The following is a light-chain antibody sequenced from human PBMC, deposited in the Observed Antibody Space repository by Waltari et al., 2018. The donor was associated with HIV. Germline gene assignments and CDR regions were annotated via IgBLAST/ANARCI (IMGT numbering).Light chain of an antibody. CDR2: DNT. V-gene: IGLV1-40*01. CDR1: SSNIGAGYD. J-gene: IGLJ2*01. CDR3: QSYPASLTVSLI. Sequence: QSVLTQPPSVSGAPGQRVTISCTGNSSNIGAGYDVHWYQQLPGKAPKLLISDNTNRPSGVPDRFSGSKSGTSAFLASTGLRAEDEADYYCQSYPASLTVSLIFGGGTRLTVL.